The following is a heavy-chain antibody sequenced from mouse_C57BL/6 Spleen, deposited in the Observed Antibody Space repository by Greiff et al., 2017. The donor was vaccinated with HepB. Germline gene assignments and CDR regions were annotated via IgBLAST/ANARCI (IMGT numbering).Heavy chain of an antibody. CDR1: GYAFSSYW. D-gene: IGHD1-1*01. CDR3: ARNPLTTVVATDWFAY. Sequence: LVESGAELVKPGASVKISCKASGYAFSSYWMNWVKQRPGKGLEWIGQIYPGDGDTNYNGKFKGKATLTADKSSSTAYMQLSSRTSEDSAVYFCARNPLTTVVATDWFAYWGQGTLVTVSA. V-gene: IGHV1-80*01. CDR2: IYPGDGDT. J-gene: IGHJ3*01.